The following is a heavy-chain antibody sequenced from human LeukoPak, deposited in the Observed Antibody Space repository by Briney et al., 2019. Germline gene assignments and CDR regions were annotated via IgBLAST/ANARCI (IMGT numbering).Heavy chain of an antibody. J-gene: IGHJ6*03. CDR2: IYHSGST. V-gene: IGHV4-4*02. CDR1: GGSISSSNW. Sequence: SGTLSLTCAVSGGSISSSNWWSWVRQPPGKGLEWIGEIYHSGSTNYNPSLKSRVTISVDTSKNQFSLKLSSVTAADTAVYYCARVTADPLYYYYYYYMDVWGKGTTVTVSS. CDR3: ARVTADPLYYYYYYYMDV.